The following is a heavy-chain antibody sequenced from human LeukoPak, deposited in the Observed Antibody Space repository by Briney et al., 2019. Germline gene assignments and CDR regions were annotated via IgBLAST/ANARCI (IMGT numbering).Heavy chain of an antibody. J-gene: IGHJ4*02. CDR2: ISDTGGNT. Sequence: GSLRLSCAASGFTFSSNAMNWVRQAPGKGLEWVSAISDTGGNTDYADSVRGRFTVSRDNSKNTLYLQMNSLRVEDTAVYYCARYFHDWSQGTLVTVSS. CDR1: GFTFSSNA. V-gene: IGHV3-23*01. CDR3: ARYFHD.